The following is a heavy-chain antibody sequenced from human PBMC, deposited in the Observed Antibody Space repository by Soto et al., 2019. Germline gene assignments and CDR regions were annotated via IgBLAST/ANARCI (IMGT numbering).Heavy chain of an antibody. CDR1: GFTFSSYG. V-gene: IGHV3-33*01. Sequence: SLRLSCAASGFTFSSYGMHWVRQAPGKGLEWVAVIWYDGSNKYYADSVKGRFIISRDNSKNTLYLQMNSLRAEDTAVYYCARDIGRVNWFAPWGQGTMVNVSS. CDR2: IWYDGSNK. D-gene: IGHD1-26*01. J-gene: IGHJ5*02. CDR3: ARDIGRVNWFAP.